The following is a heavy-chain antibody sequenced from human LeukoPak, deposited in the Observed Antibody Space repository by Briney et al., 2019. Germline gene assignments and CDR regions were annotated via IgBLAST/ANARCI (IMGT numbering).Heavy chain of an antibody. CDR2: IKSKTDGGTT. CDR3: TTDLNDGATWSFWVPTPDFDY. D-gene: IGHD1-26*01. J-gene: IGHJ4*02. CDR1: GFTFSNAW. Sequence: PGGSLRLSCAASGFTFSNAWMNWVRQAPGKGLEWVGRIKSKTDGGTTDYAAPVKGRFTISRDDSKNTLYLQMNSLKTEDTAVYYCTTDLNDGATWSFWVPTPDFDYWGQGTLVTVSS. V-gene: IGHV3-15*07.